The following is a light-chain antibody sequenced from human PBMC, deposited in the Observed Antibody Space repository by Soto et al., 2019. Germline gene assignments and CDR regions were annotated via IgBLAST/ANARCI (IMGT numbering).Light chain of an antibody. CDR1: SSDVGAYDH. V-gene: IGLV2-8*01. CDR3: ISVARSNYPYHV. Sequence: QSALTQPPSASGSPGQSVTFSCTGTSSDVGAYDHVSWYQQHLGKAPQLMIYAVSKWSSGGPDRFSGSKAGNTASLTDSGLQAEDEADYYCISVARSNYPYHVSGTGPKHTL. J-gene: IGLJ1*01. CDR2: AVS.